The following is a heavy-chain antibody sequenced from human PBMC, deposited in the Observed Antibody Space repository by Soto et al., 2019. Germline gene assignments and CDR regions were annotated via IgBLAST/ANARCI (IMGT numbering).Heavy chain of an antibody. CDR2: INHRGST. Sequence: TLSLSCVVYRGSFRGFYWTWIRQPPGKGLEWIGEINHRGSTNYNPSFKNRVTISVDRSPNYLSLKMTSVTAAHAAVHYCARGRGDVYGNNVYGVDVWVQGTTVT. J-gene: IGHJ6*02. CDR1: RGSFRGFY. D-gene: IGHD2-8*01. CDR3: ARGRGDVYGNNVYGVDV. V-gene: IGHV4-34*01.